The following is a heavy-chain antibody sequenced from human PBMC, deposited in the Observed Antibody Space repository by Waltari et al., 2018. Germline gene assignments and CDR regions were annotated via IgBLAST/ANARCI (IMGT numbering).Heavy chain of an antibody. CDR3: VRGLGEMATNPYFYYYMDV. D-gene: IGHD5-12*01. V-gene: IGHV3-48*04. J-gene: IGHJ6*03. CDR2: ISGDSATM. CDR1: GFTSSAYS. Sequence: EVQLVESGAGLVQPGGSLRLSCAASGFTSSAYSVSGVRQAPGRGLEWVSHISGDSATMYYAGSVKGRFSISRDNTKNSLYLQMKSLRAEDSAVYYCVRGLGEMATNPYFYYYMDVWGKGTTVTVSS.